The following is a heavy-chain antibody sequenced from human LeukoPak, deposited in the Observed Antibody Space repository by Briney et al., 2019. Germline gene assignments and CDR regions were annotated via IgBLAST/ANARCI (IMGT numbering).Heavy chain of an antibody. D-gene: IGHD4-23*01. Sequence: SETLSLTCTVSGGSISSYYWSWIRQPPGKGLEWLGYIYYSGSTNYNPSLKSRATISVDTSKNQFSLKLTSVTAADTAVYYCAREGPGNSYDYYYYMDVWGKGTTVTISS. J-gene: IGHJ6*03. CDR2: IYYSGST. CDR3: AREGPGNSYDYYYYMDV. CDR1: GGSISSYY. V-gene: IGHV4-59*01.